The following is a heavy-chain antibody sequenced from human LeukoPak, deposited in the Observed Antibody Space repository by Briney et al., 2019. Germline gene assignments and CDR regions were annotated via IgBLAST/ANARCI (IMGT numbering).Heavy chain of an antibody. CDR2: INPSGFTT. D-gene: IGHD3-22*01. V-gene: IGHV1-46*01. J-gene: IGHJ4*02. CDR3: ARMSATMIVVAHDY. Sequence: ASVKVSCKASGYTFTTYYIHWVRQAPGQGLEWMGMINPSGFTTTYAQKFQGRVTITADKSTSTAYMGLRSLRSDDTAVYYCARMSATMIVVAHDYWGQGTLVTVSS. CDR1: GYTFTTYY.